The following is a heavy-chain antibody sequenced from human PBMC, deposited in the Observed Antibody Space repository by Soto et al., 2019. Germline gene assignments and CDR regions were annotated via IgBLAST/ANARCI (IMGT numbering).Heavy chain of an antibody. V-gene: IGHV3-7*01. J-gene: IGHJ4*02. CDR3: AREDFYRFGY. Sequence: EVQLVESGGGLVQPGGSLSVSCAASGFSFTSYWMSWVRQAPGKGLEWVANIKEDGSAKYYLDSVNGRFTISRDNSQNSLYLQMSSLRAEDTAVYYCAREDFYRFGYWGQGNLVTVSS. CDR2: IKEDGSAK. CDR1: GFSFTSYW.